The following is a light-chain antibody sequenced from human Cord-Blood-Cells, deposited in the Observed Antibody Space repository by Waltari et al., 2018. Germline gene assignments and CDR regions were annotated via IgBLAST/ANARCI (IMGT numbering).Light chain of an antibody. V-gene: IGKV1-5*01. CDR1: QSISSW. CDR2: YAS. Sequence: DIQMTQSPSTLSASVGDRVTITCRASQSISSWLAWYQQKPGKAPKLLIYYASSLESGVPSRFSGSGSWTEFTLTISSLQPDDFATYYCQQYNSYSWTFGQGTKVEIK. J-gene: IGKJ1*01. CDR3: QQYNSYSWT.